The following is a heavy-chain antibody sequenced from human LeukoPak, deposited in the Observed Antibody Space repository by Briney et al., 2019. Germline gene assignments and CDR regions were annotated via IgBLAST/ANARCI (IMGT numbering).Heavy chain of an antibody. CDR3: ARPRKKIALYAFDI. J-gene: IGHJ3*02. V-gene: IGHV4-38-2*01. D-gene: IGHD6-13*01. CDR2: IYHSGST. CDR1: GYSISSGYY. Sequence: SETLSLTCSVSGYSISSGYYWGWIRQPPGKGLEWIGSIYHSGSTYYNPSLKSRVTISVDTSKNQFSLKLSSVTAADTAVYYCARPRKKIALYAFDIWGQGTMVTVSS.